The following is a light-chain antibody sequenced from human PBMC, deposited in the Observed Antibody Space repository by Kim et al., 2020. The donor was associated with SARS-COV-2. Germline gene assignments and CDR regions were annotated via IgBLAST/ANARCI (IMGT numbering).Light chain of an antibody. V-gene: IGKV1-5*03. CDR1: QSISDW. Sequence: DTQMTQSPSTLSASVGDRVIITCRASQSISDWLAWFQQKPGKAPRLLIYKASSLESGVPSRFSGSGSGTEFTLTITNLQPEDFATYYCQQYNDYWTFGQGTKVNIK. CDR3: QQYNDYWT. J-gene: IGKJ1*01. CDR2: KAS.